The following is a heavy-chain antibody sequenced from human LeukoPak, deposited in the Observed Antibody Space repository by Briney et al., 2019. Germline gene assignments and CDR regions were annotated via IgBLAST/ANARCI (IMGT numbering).Heavy chain of an antibody. Sequence: PGGSLRLSCAASGFTFSSYSMNWVRQAPGKGLEWVSSISSSSSYIYYADSVKGRFTISRDNAKNSLYLQMNSLRAEDTAVYYCAREFGFNDAFDIWGQGTMVTVSS. CDR2: ISSSSSYI. CDR3: AREFGFNDAFDI. CDR1: GFTFSSYS. V-gene: IGHV3-21*01. J-gene: IGHJ3*02. D-gene: IGHD3-10*01.